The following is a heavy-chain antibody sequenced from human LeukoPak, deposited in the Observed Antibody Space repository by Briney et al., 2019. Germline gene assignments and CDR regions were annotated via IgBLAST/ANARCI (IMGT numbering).Heavy chain of an antibody. CDR1: GGTFSSYA. CDR3: ASPYAGRPYYYYAMDV. J-gene: IGHJ6*04. CDR2: IIPMFGTA. Sequence: SVKVSCKASGGTFSSYAISWVRQAPGQGLEWMGGIIPMFGTAKYAQKFQGRVTITADESTSTAYMELSSLRSEDTAVYYCASPYAGRPYYYYAMDVWGKGTTVTASS. V-gene: IGHV1-69*13. D-gene: IGHD3-10*01.